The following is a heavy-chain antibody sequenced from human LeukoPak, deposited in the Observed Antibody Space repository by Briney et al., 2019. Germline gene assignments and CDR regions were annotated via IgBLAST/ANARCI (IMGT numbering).Heavy chain of an antibody. CDR1: GGSISSYY. V-gene: IGHV4-59*01. J-gene: IGHJ6*02. CDR2: IYYSGST. D-gene: IGHD2-21*02. CDR3: ARGPHIVVVTATQGDYYGMDV. Sequence: KPSETLSLTCTVSGGSISSYYWSWIRQPPGKGLEWIGYIYYSGSTNYNPSLKSRVTISVDTSKNQFSLKLSSVTAADTAVYYCARGPHIVVVTATQGDYYGMDVWGQGTTVTVSS.